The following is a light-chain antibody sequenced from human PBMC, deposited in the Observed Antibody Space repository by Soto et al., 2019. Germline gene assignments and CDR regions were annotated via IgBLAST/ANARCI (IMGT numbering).Light chain of an antibody. Sequence: EFVFTQSPGTPSLSPGERAPPSCRASQTVRNNYLAWYQQKPGQAPRLLIYDASSRATGIPDRFSGGGSGTDFTLTISRLEPEDFAVYYCQQFSSYPLTFGGGTKVDIK. J-gene: IGKJ4*01. CDR3: QQFSSYPLT. CDR2: DAS. V-gene: IGKV3-20*01. CDR1: QTVRNNY.